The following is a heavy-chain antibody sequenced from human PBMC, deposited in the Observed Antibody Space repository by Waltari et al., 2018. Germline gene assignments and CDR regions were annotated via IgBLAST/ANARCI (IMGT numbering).Heavy chain of an antibody. Sequence: QVQLQQRGAGLLKPSETQSLTFAVSGGSFRGYFWPWIRQPPGQGLEWIGDINHTGTTNHAPSLKSRSTRAIGTSKSQFCLTVTSVTAADTAIYYCAAGGGSSGAGFDPWGQGTLVTVS. V-gene: IGHV4-34*02. CDR2: INHTGTT. CDR3: AAGGGSSGAGFDP. J-gene: IGHJ5*02. CDR1: GGSFRGYF. D-gene: IGHD2-8*02.